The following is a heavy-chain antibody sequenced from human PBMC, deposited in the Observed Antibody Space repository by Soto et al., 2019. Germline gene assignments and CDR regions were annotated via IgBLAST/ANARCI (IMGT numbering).Heavy chain of an antibody. J-gene: IGHJ3*01. CDR3: ARPHYGGKPVYAFDV. CDR1: GGSISSSSDY. V-gene: IGHV4-39*01. D-gene: IGHD4-17*01. CDR2: IHAGGSG. Sequence: QLQLQESGPGLVKPSETLSLTCSVSGGSISSSSDYWGWVRQTPGKGLEWIATIHAGGSGYYNPALKRRVTISLDTSRNQFSLRLRSVTAADRGVYFWARPHYGGKPVYAFDVWGQGTMVAASS.